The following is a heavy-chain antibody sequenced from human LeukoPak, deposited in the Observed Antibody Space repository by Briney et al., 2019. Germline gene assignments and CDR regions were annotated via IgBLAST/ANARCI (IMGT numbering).Heavy chain of an antibody. V-gene: IGHV1-18*01. D-gene: IGHD5-12*01. CDR1: GHSINTFG. J-gene: IGHJ6*03. Sequence: ASVKVSCKTSGHSINTFGITWVRQAPGQGLEWIGWMSSDNGNTNYADKFQGRVTITRDTSRTTAYMELRSLRSDDTAVYFCANVAKGRYFFYYMDFWGAGTTVTVSS. CDR3: ANVAKGRYFFYYMDF. CDR2: MSSDNGNT.